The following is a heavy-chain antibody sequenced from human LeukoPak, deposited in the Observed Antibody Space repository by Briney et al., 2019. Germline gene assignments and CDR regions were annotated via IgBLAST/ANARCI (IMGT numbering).Heavy chain of an antibody. CDR1: GGSISSYY. CDR3: ARGSNWNYQWDPFDP. J-gene: IGHJ5*02. V-gene: IGHV4-59*01. CDR2: IYYSGST. Sequence: PSETLSLTCTVSGGSISSYYWSWIRQPPGKGREWIGYIYYSGSTNYNPSLKSRVTISVDTSKNQFSLKLSSVTAADTAVYYCARGSNWNYQWDPFDPWGQGTLVTVSS. D-gene: IGHD1-7*01.